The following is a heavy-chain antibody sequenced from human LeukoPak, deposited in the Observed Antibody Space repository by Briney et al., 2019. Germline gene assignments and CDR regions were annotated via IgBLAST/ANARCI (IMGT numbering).Heavy chain of an antibody. Sequence: PSETLSLTCAVYGGSFSGYYWSWIRQPPGKGLEWIGEINHSGSTNYNPSLKSRVTISVGTSKNQFSLKLSSVTAADTAVYYCAREDIVVVVAAGSQYNWFDPWGQGTLVTVSS. CDR3: AREDIVVVVAAGSQYNWFDP. CDR2: INHSGST. CDR1: GGSFSGYY. V-gene: IGHV4-34*01. D-gene: IGHD2-15*01. J-gene: IGHJ5*02.